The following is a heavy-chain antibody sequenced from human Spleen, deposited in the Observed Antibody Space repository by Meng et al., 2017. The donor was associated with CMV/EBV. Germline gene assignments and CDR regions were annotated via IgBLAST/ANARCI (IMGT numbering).Heavy chain of an antibody. CDR3: AKDHYYGAGIGYYFHY. D-gene: IGHD3-10*01. J-gene: IGHJ4*02. CDR1: GFTFNSYS. V-gene: IGHV3-21*04. Sequence: ETLSLTCAASGFTFNSYSMTWVRQAPGKGLEWVASVTTSNDYTKYAASVKGRFTISRDNAKKSLYLQMNSLRADDTALYYCAKDHYYGAGIGYYFHYWGQGTLVTVSS. CDR2: VTTSNDYT.